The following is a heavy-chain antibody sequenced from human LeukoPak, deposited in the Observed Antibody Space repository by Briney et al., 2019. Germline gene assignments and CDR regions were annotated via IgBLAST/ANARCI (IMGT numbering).Heavy chain of an antibody. J-gene: IGHJ4*02. Sequence: TGGSLRVSCVPPQFSPCSSTVNSVRQAPGKGLEWVSSISSTSTYISYADSVKGRFPISRDNAKNSLYLQMNSLRAEDTAVYYCARGGGNFDYWGQGTPVTVSS. CDR1: QFSPCSST. CDR3: ARGGGNFDY. D-gene: IGHD1-26*01. CDR2: ISSTSTYI. V-gene: IGHV3-21*01.